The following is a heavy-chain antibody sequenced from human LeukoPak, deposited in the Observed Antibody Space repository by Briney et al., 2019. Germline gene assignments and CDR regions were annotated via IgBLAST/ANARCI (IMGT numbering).Heavy chain of an antibody. D-gene: IGHD2-8*01. CDR3: ARDLSQGATTNTNGYFDY. V-gene: IGHV3-21*04. Sequence: NPGGSLRLSCGAPGFTFSSYSMNWVRQALVKGLEWVSYIGSSGNYIYYADSVKGRFTISRDNAQNSLYLQMISLRGEDTAVYYCARDLSQGATTNTNGYFDYWGQGALVTVSS. CDR1: GFTFSSYS. CDR2: IGSSGNYI. J-gene: IGHJ4*02.